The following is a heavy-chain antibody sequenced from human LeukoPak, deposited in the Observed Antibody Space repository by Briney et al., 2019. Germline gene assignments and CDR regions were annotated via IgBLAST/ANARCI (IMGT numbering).Heavy chain of an antibody. CDR1: GFTFSSYS. CDR3: ARGLVGDYFDY. CDR2: ISSTSSTI. V-gene: IGHV3-48*01. J-gene: IGHJ4*02. D-gene: IGHD2-15*01. Sequence: GGSLSLSCAASGFTFSSYSMNWVRQAPGKGLEWVSYISSTSSTIYYADSVKGRFTISRDNGKNSLYLQMNSLTAEDTAVYYCARGLVGDYFDYWGQGTLVTVSS.